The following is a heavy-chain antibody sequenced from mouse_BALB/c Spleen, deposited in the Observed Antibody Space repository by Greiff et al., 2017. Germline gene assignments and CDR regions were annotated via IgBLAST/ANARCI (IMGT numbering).Heavy chain of an antibody. V-gene: IGHV3-2*02. D-gene: IGHD2-14*01. J-gene: IGHJ1*01. Sequence: EVHLVESGPGLVKPSQSLSLTCTVTGYSITSDYAWNWIRQFPGNKLEWMGYISYSGSTSYNPSLKSRISITRDTSKNQFFLQLNSVTTEDTATYYCARKGYRYDGWYFDVWGAGTTVTVSS. CDR1: GYSITSDYA. CDR3: ARKGYRYDGWYFDV. CDR2: ISYSGST.